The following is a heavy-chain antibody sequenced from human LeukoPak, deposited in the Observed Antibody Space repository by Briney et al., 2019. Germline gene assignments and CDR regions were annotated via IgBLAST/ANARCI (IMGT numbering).Heavy chain of an antibody. Sequence: SETLSLTCTVSGGSISSYYWSWIRQPAGKGLEWIGRIYTSGSTNYNPSLKSRVTISVDTSKNQFSLKLSSVTAADTAVYYCARLKGSSGWYHPGYFDYWGQGTLVTVSS. CDR1: GGSISSYY. V-gene: IGHV4-4*07. CDR3: ARLKGSSGWYHPGYFDY. CDR2: IYTSGST. J-gene: IGHJ4*02. D-gene: IGHD6-19*01.